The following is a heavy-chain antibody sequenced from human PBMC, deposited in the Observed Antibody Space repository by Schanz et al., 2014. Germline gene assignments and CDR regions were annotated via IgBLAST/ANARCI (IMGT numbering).Heavy chain of an antibody. CDR1: GFAFSVYG. CDR2: ISYDGSNK. D-gene: IGHD3-10*01. V-gene: IGHV3-30*19. J-gene: IGHJ4*02. CDR3: ARANYRRKINFDY. Sequence: QVQMVESGGGVVQPGRSLRLSCAASGFAFSVYGMHWVRQAPGKGPEWVAVISYDGSNKYYADSVKDRFTVSRDNSKNTLYLQMNSLRADDAAVYFCARANYRRKINFDYWGRGTLVTVSS.